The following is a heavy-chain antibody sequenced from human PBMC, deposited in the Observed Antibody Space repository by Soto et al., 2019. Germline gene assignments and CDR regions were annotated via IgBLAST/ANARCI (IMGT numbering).Heavy chain of an antibody. CDR1: GFTFSSYG. Sequence: GGSLRPSCAASGFTFSSYGMHWVRQAPGKGLEWVAVISYDGSNKYYADSVKGRFTISRDNSKNTLYLQMNSLRAEDTAVYYCAKGFQRRTAVDSTCDYWGQGTLVTVSS. CDR2: ISYDGSNK. D-gene: IGHD3-9*01. J-gene: IGHJ4*02. V-gene: IGHV3-30*18. CDR3: AKGFQRRTAVDSTCDY.